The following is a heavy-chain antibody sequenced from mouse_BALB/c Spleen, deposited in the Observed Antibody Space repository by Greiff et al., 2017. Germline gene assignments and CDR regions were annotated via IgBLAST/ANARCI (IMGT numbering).Heavy chain of an antibody. CDR1: GFSLTSYG. CDR3: ARNLGTTVVARGMDY. D-gene: IGHD1-1*01. J-gene: IGHJ4*01. CDR2: IWSGGST. V-gene: IGHV2-2*02. Sequence: VQGVESGPGLVQPSQSLSITCTVSGFSLTSYGVHWVRQSPGKGLEWLGVIWSGGSTDYNAAFISRLSISKDNSKSQVFFKMNSLQANDTAIYYCARNLGTTVVARGMDYWGQGTSVTVSS.